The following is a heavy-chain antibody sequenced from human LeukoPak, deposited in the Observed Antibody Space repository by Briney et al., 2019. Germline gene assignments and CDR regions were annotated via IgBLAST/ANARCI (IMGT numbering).Heavy chain of an antibody. CDR2: IWYDGSNK. CDR1: GFTFSSYG. D-gene: IGHD6-19*01. Sequence: GGSLRLSCAASGFTFSSYGMHWVRQAPGKGLEWVAVIWYDGSNKYYADSVKGRFTIYRDNSKNTLYLQMNSLRAEDTAVYYCARDLSSGWPPYFDYWGQGTLVTVSS. CDR3: ARDLSSGWPPYFDY. J-gene: IGHJ4*02. V-gene: IGHV3-33*01.